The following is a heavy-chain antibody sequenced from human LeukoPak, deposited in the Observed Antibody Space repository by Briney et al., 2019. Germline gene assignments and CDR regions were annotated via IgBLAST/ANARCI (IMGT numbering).Heavy chain of an antibody. D-gene: IGHD1-26*01. J-gene: IGHJ4*02. CDR1: GFTFSSYA. CDR2: FSGSGGST. V-gene: IGHV3-23*01. Sequence: PGGSLRLSCAASGFTFSSYAMSWVRQAPGKGLEWVSAFSGSGGSTYYADSVKGRFTISRDNSKNTLYLQMNSLRAEDTAVYYCAKDVGKRWELLYYFDYWGQGTLVTVSS. CDR3: AKDVGKRWELLYYFDY.